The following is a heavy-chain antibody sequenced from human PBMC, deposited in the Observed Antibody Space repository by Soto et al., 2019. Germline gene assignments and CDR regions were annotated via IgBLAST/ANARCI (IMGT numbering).Heavy chain of an antibody. J-gene: IGHJ6*03. CDR3: ARDRSGSGSAYYYYYYYMDV. Sequence: GGSLRLSCAASGFTFSSYSMNWVRQAPGKGLEWVSYISSSSSTIYYADSVKGRFTISRDNAKNSLYLQMNSLRAEDTAVYYYARDRSGSGSAYYYYYYYMDVWGSGTLVTVSS. CDR1: GFTFSSYS. CDR2: ISSSSSTI. V-gene: IGHV3-48*01. D-gene: IGHD3-10*01.